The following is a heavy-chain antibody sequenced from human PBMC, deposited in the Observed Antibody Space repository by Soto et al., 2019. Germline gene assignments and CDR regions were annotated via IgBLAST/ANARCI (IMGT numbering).Heavy chain of an antibody. CDR1: GFTFSSYA. J-gene: IGHJ4*02. CDR2: ISTDGNNE. V-gene: IGHV3-30-3*01. CDR3: ARKGESDY. Sequence: QVQLVESGGGVVQPGRSLRLSCVASGFTFSSYAMHWVRQAPGKGLEWVAVISTDGNNEYYADSVKGRFTISRDNSKNTLYLQINSLRTEDTAVYYWARKGESDYWGQGNLGTVSS. D-gene: IGHD1-26*01.